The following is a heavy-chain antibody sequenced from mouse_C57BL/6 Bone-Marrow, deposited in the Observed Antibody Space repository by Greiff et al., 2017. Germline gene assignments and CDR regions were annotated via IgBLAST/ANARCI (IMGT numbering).Heavy chain of an antibody. CDR2: IYPSDSET. CDR1: GYTFTSYW. Sequence: VQLQQSGAELVRPGSSVKLSCKASGYTFTSYWMDWVKQRPGQGLEWIGNIYPSDSETHYNQKFKDKATLTVDKSSSTAYMQLSSLTSEDSAVYYCARDSSGYVSAWFAYWGQGTLVTVSA. V-gene: IGHV1-61*01. D-gene: IGHD3-2*02. CDR3: ARDSSGYVSAWFAY. J-gene: IGHJ3*01.